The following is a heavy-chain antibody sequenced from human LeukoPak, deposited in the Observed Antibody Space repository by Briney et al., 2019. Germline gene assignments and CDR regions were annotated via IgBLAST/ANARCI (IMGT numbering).Heavy chain of an antibody. V-gene: IGHV3-30*04. CDR3: ARDSSGYQTDY. Sequence: GRSLRLSCAASGFTFSSYAMHWVRQAPGKGLEWVAVISYDGSNKYYADSVKGRLTISRDNSKNTLYLQMNSLRAEDTAVYYCARDSSGYQTDYWGQGTLVTVSS. CDR1: GFTFSSYA. J-gene: IGHJ4*02. CDR2: ISYDGSNK. D-gene: IGHD3-22*01.